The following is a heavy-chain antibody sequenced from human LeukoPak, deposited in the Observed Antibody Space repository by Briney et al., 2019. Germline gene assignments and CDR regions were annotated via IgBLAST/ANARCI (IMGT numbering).Heavy chain of an antibody. D-gene: IGHD2/OR15-2a*01. CDR3: ARAGNIRFDY. J-gene: IGHJ4*02. CDR2: ISGRDGST. V-gene: IGHV3-23*01. CDR1: GFTFSSYA. Sequence: GGSLRLSCAASGFTFSSYAMSWVRQAPGKGLEWVSSISGRDGSTYNADSVKGRFTISRDNSKNTLYLQMNSLRAEDTAVYYCARAGNIRFDYWGQGTLVTVSS.